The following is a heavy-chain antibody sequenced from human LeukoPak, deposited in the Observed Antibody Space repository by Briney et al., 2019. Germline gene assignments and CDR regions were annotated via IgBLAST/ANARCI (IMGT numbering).Heavy chain of an antibody. D-gene: IGHD3-3*01. J-gene: IGHJ4*02. CDR2: ISSSSSYI. CDR1: GFTFSSYS. Sequence: GGSLRLSCAASGFTFSSYSMNWVRQAPGKGLEWVSSISSSSSYIYYADSVKGRFTISRDNAKNSLYLQMNSLRAEDTAVYYCARDRSSYYDFWSGRGVDYWGQGTLVTVSS. V-gene: IGHV3-21*01. CDR3: ARDRSSYYDFWSGRGVDY.